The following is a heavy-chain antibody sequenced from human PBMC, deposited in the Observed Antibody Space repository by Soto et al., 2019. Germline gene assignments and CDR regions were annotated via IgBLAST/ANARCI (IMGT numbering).Heavy chain of an antibody. V-gene: IGHV3-30*18. D-gene: IGHD3-10*01. CDR1: GFTFSSYG. CDR2: ISYDGSNK. CDR3: AKDQETTYYYGSGSYASPSYYYGIDV. Sequence: QVQLVESGGGVVQPGRSLRLSCAASGFTFSSYGMHWVRQAPGKGLEWVAVISYDGSNKYYADSVKGRFTISRDNSKNTLYLQMSSLRAEDTAVYYCAKDQETTYYYGSGSYASPSYYYGIDVWGQGTTVTVSS. J-gene: IGHJ6*02.